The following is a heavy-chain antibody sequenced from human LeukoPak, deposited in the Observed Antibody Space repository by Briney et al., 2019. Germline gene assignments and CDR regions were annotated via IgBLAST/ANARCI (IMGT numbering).Heavy chain of an antibody. D-gene: IGHD2-2*01. V-gene: IGHV1-18*01. CDR3: ARDGRLVVIPDGNYFDP. J-gene: IGHJ5*02. CDR2: ISGYNGYT. Sequence: ASVKVSCKASGYTFTNYGISWVRQAPGQGLEWMGWISGYNGYTNYAQMFQGRVTLTTDTSTSTAYMELRSLRSDDTAVYYCARDGRLVVIPDGNYFDPWGQGNLVTVSS. CDR1: GYTFTNYG.